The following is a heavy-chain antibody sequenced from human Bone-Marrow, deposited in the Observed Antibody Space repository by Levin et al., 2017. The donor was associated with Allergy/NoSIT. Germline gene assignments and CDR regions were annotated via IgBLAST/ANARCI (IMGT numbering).Heavy chain of an antibody. D-gene: IGHD4-17*01. V-gene: IGHV1-3*01. CDR3: AREAAHGDYVYYYYGMDV. CDR1: GYTFSSYA. J-gene: IGHJ6*02. Sequence: GASVKVSCKASGYTFSSYAIHWVRQAPGQRLEWMGWINSGNGKTKYSQIFEGRVTITRDTSASTAYMELSSLRFEDTAVYYCAREAAHGDYVYYYYGMDVWGQGTTVTVSS. CDR2: INSGNGKT.